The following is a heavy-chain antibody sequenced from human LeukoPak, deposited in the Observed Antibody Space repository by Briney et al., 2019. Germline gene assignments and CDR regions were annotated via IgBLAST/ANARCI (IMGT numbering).Heavy chain of an antibody. V-gene: IGHV3-23*01. J-gene: IGHJ4*02. D-gene: IGHD6-19*01. Sequence: GGSLRLSCAASGFTSGSYAMSWVRQAPGKGLEWVSAISVSGGGAYYADSVKGRFTISRDNAKNSLYLQMNSLRAEDTAVYYCARDEGIAVAGTIGYWGQGTLVTVSS. CDR3: ARDEGIAVAGTIGY. CDR2: ISVSGGGA. CDR1: GFTSGSYA.